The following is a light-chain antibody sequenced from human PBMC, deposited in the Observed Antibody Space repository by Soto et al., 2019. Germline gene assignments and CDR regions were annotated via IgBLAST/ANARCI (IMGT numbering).Light chain of an antibody. CDR2: DAS. J-gene: IGKJ4*01. V-gene: IGKV3-11*01. CDR3: QQRSNWPPI. CDR1: QSVSSY. Sequence: EIVLTQSPATLSLSPGERATLSCRASQSVSSYLAWYQQKPGQAPRLLIYDASNRATGIPARFSGSGSGTDFTLTIRSLEPEDFAVYYCQQRSNWPPIFGGGTKVEIK.